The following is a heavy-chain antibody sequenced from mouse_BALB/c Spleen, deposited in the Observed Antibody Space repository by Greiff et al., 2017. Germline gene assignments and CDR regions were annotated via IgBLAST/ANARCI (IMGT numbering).Heavy chain of an antibody. Sequence: DVMLVESGGGLVKPGGSLKLSCAASGFTFSSYAMSWVRQTPEKRLEWVASISSGGSTYYPDSVKGRFTISRDNARNILYLQMSSLRSEDTAMYYCARKGTYGSRVYFDYWGQGTTLTVSS. CDR3: ARKGTYGSRVYFDY. V-gene: IGHV5-6-5*01. J-gene: IGHJ2*01. D-gene: IGHD1-1*01. CDR1: GFTFSSYA. CDR2: ISSGGST.